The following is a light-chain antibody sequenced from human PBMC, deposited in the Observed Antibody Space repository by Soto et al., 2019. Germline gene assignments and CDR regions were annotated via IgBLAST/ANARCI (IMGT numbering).Light chain of an antibody. V-gene: IGLV2-14*01. CDR2: DVS. CDR1: SSDVGGYNY. Sequence: QSVLPQPASLSGSPGQPITISCTGTSSDVGGYNYVSWYQQHPGKAPKVMICDVSNRPSGVSNRFSGSKSGNTASLTISGLQAEDEADYYCNSYTTSSTYVFGTGTKVTVL. J-gene: IGLJ1*01. CDR3: NSYTTSSTYV.